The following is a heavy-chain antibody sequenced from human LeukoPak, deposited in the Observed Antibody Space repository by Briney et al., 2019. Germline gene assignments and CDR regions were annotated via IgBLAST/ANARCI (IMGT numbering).Heavy chain of an antibody. CDR1: GGSISSSNW. V-gene: IGHV4-4*02. Sequence: SETLSLTCAVSGGSISSSNWWSWVRQPPGKGLEWIGEIYLSGSTNYNPSLKSRVTISVDKSKNQFSLKLSSVTAADTAVYYCARGIAAAGRYYYYYGMDVWGQGTTVTVSS. D-gene: IGHD6-13*01. CDR3: ARGIAAAGRYYYYYGMDV. CDR2: IYLSGST. J-gene: IGHJ6*02.